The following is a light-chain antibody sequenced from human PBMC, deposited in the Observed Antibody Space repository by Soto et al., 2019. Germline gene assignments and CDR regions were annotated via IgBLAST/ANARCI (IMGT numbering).Light chain of an antibody. Sequence: QSALTQPASVSGSTGQSITISCTGARSDVGGYNYVAWYQQHPNKAPKLIIYDVSNRPSGVSTRFSASKSDNTASLTISGLQAEDVADYYCTSYTTTSTVIFGGGTQLTVL. CDR2: DVS. CDR1: RSDVGGYNY. CDR3: TSYTTTSTVI. J-gene: IGLJ2*01. V-gene: IGLV2-14*01.